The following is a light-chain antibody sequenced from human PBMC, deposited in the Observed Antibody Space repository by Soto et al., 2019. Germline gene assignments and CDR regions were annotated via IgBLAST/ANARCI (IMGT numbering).Light chain of an antibody. V-gene: IGKV3-20*01. CDR3: QHYGCSPRT. Sequence: EIVLTQSPGTLSLFPGERATLSCRASQSVSSSYLAWYQQKPGQAPRLLIFGSSSRATAIPDRFSGSGSGTDFTLTISRLEPEEFAVYYGQHYGCSPRTFGQGTKVQIK. J-gene: IGKJ1*01. CDR1: QSVSSSY. CDR2: GSS.